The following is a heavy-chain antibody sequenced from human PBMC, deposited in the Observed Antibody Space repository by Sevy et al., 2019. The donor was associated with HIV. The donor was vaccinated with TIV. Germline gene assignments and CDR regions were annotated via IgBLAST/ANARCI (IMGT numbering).Heavy chain of an antibody. CDR3: ATHAGIAAAGRVFDY. V-gene: IGHV3-72*01. J-gene: IGHJ4*02. Sequence: GESLKISCAASGFTFSDHYMEWVRQAPGKGLEWVGRIRNKADSYTTEYAASVKGSFSISRDDSRNSLYLLMNSLKTEDTAVYYCATHAGIAAAGRVFDYWGQGTLVTVSS. CDR2: IRNKADSYTT. CDR1: GFTFSDHY. D-gene: IGHD6-13*01.